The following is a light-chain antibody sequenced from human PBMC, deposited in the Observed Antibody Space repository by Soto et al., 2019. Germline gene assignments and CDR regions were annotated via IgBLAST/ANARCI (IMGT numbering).Light chain of an antibody. CDR1: QSISKY. CDR3: QQSDSTPPWT. CDR2: ATS. Sequence: DIQMTQSPSSLSASVGDGVTITCRASQSISKYLSWFQQKPGKAPKLLIYATSSLQSGVPSRFSGSGSGTDFTLTISSLQPEDFATYYCQQSDSTPPWTFGQGTKVEIK. V-gene: IGKV1-39*01. J-gene: IGKJ1*01.